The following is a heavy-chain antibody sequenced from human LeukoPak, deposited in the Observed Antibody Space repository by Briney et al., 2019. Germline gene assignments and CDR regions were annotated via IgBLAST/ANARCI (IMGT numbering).Heavy chain of an antibody. CDR3: ARDYQQLGDNDAFDI. V-gene: IGHV3-11*01. Sequence: GGSLRLSCAASGFTFSDYYMSWIRQAPGKGLEGVSYISSSGSTIYYADSVKGRFTISRDNAKNSLYLQMNSLRAEDTAVYYCARDYQQLGDNDAFDIWGQGTMVTVSS. CDR2: ISSSGSTI. CDR1: GFTFSDYY. J-gene: IGHJ3*02. D-gene: IGHD6-13*01.